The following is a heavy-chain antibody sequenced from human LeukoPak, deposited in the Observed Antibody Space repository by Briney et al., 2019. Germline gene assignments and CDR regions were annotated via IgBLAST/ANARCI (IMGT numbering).Heavy chain of an antibody. J-gene: IGHJ4*02. CDR1: RYRFTTYG. Sequence: GASVKVSCKPSRYRFTTYGISCVRQAPGQGLEWMGWISGYSGDTNYAPKLQGRVTMTTDTSTSTAYMELRSLTSADTGTYYCARVGATDGDPLENYYWGQGTLVTVSS. V-gene: IGHV1-18*01. CDR3: ARVGATDGDPLENYY. CDR2: ISGYSGDT. D-gene: IGHD1-26*01.